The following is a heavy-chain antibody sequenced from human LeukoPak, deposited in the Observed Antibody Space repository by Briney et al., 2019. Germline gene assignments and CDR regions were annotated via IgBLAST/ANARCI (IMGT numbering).Heavy chain of an antibody. D-gene: IGHD3-10*01. CDR1: GFIVNKLY. CDR3: AGAEYDGSSIDN. V-gene: IGHV3-53*01. Sequence: GGSLTLSCAASGFIVNKLYMNWVRQAPGKGRDWVSIIYRSGDICYGDSVKGRFTISRDSSKNTLHLQMNSLRVEDTATYYCAGAEYDGSSIDNWGQGTLVTVSS. J-gene: IGHJ4*02. CDR2: IYRSGDI.